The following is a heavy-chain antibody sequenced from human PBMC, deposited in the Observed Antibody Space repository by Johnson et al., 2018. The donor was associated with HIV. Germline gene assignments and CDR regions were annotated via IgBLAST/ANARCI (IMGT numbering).Heavy chain of an antibody. J-gene: IGHJ3*02. Sequence: VQLVESGGGWVQPGRSLRVSCAASGFTFDEYVIHWVRQAPGKGLEWVSGISWKSGNTGYADSVKGRFTISRDNAKNFVHLQMNSLRADDTALYYCTRGRHSSGYYTVTFDIWGQGTMLTVSS. CDR2: ISWKSGNT. D-gene: IGHD3-22*01. CDR3: TRGRHSSGYYTVTFDI. CDR1: GFTFDEYV. V-gene: IGHV3-9*01.